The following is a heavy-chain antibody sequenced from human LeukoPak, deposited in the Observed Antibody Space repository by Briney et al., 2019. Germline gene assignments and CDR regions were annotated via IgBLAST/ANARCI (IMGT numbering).Heavy chain of an antibody. Sequence: ASETLSLTCTVSGGSTSSYYWSWIRQPAGKGLEWIGRIYTSGSTNYNPSLKSRVTMSVDTSKNQFSLKLSSVTAADTAVYYCARYTPSGWYAYYFDYWGQGTLVTVSS. J-gene: IGHJ4*02. CDR3: ARYTPSGWYAYYFDY. CDR2: IYTSGST. V-gene: IGHV4-4*07. D-gene: IGHD6-19*01. CDR1: GGSTSSYY.